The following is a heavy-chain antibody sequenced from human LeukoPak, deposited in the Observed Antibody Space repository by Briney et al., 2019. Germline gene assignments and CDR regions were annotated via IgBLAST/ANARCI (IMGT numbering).Heavy chain of an antibody. CDR1: GFTFSNYA. Sequence: GGSLRLSCAASGFTFSNYAMSWVRQAPGKGLEWVSFISGTGLSKYYVDSVKGRFTISRDNSKNMMYLQMDSLRAGDTARYHCARLMKRMREDVYDVWGQGTVVIVSS. CDR3: ARLMKRMREDVYDV. V-gene: IGHV3-23*01. CDR2: ISGTGLSK. D-gene: IGHD2-8*01. J-gene: IGHJ3*01.